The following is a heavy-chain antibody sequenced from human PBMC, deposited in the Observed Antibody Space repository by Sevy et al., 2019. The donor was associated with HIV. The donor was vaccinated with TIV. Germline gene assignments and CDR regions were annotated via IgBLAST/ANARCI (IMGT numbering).Heavy chain of an antibody. J-gene: IGHJ2*01. CDR1: GFTFSSYA. D-gene: IGHD3-22*01. CDR2: ISYDGSKK. V-gene: IGHV3-30-3*01. Sequence: GGSLRLSCAASGFTFSSYAMHWVRQAPGKGLEWVAVISYDGSKKYYADSVKGRFTISRDNSKNTLYLQRNSLRAEDTAVYYCAREPIFYDSGGYPSWYFDLWGRGTLVTVSS. CDR3: AREPIFYDSGGYPSWYFDL.